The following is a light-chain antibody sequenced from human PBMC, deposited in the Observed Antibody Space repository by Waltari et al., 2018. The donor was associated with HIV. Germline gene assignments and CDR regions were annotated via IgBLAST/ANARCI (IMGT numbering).Light chain of an antibody. Sequence: QSVLTQPPSVSAAPGQKVTISCSGSSSNIGNTFVSWSQKLPGTAPKLLIYDNNKRPSGIPDRFSGSKSGTSATLGITGLQTGDEADYYCGTWDSSLSAGLFGGGTKLTVL. CDR1: SSNIGNTF. V-gene: IGLV1-51*01. J-gene: IGLJ3*02. CDR2: DNN. CDR3: GTWDSSLSAGL.